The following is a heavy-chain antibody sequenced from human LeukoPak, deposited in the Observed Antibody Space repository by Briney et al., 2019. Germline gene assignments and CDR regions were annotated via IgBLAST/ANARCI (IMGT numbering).Heavy chain of an antibody. D-gene: IGHD6-13*01. Sequence: SGGSLRLSCAASGFTFSSYWMTWVRQAPGKGLEWVSSISSGSSDIYYADSVKGRFTISRDNAKNSLYLQMNSLRIEDTAVYYCARVSSTWYLDYWGQGTLVTVSS. V-gene: IGHV3-21*01. CDR3: ARVSSTWYLDY. CDR2: ISSGSSDI. J-gene: IGHJ4*02. CDR1: GFTFSSYW.